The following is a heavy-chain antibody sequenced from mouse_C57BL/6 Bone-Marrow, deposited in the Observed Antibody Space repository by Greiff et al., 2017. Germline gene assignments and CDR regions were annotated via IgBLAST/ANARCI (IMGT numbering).Heavy chain of an antibody. CDR2: IDPEAGDT. V-gene: IGHV14-1*01. CDR3: ITGRYSNAVLYWYFAV. CDR1: GFNIKDYY. J-gene: IGHJ1*03. Sequence: EVKLVESGAELVRPGASVKLSCTASGFNIKDYYMHWVKQRPEQGLEWIGRIDPEAGDTESDPNFPGKATMTADTSSYTAYLQLSSLTSEDNAVYYCITGRYSNAVLYWYFAVWGTGTTVTVSS. D-gene: IGHD2-5*01.